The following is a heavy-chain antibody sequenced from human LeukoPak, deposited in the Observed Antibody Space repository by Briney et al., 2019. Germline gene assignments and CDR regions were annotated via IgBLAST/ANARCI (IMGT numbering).Heavy chain of an antibody. CDR3: AREAMYSYGNNFDY. J-gene: IGHJ4*02. CDR2: IYYSGST. V-gene: IGHV4-61*01. CDR1: GGSVSSGSYY. Sequence: SETLSLTCTVSGGSVSSGSYYWSWIRQPPGKGRRWIGYIYYSGSTNYNPSLKSRVTISVDTSKNQFSLKLSSVTAADTAVYHCAREAMYSYGNNFDYWGQGTLVTVSS. D-gene: IGHD5-18*01.